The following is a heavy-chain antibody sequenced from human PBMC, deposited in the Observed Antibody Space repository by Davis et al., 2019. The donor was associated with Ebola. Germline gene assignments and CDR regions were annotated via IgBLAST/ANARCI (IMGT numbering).Heavy chain of an antibody. CDR2: INAGNGNT. Sequence: ASVTVSCKASGYTFSNYAIHWVRQAPGQRLEWMGWINAGNGNTKYSQKFQARVTITRDTSASTAYMELSSLRSEDTAVYYCASPREGWCDYWGQGTLVTVSS. CDR1: GYTFSNYA. CDR3: ASPREGWCDY. D-gene: IGHD2-21*01. J-gene: IGHJ4*02. V-gene: IGHV1-3*01.